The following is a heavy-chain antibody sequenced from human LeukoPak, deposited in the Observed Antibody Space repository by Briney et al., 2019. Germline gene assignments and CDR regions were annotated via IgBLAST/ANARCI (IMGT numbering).Heavy chain of an antibody. J-gene: IGHJ5*02. D-gene: IGHD4-17*01. CDR2: ISAYNGNT. V-gene: IGHV1-18*01. CDR3: ARAHYGDYGGDWFDP. Sequence: ASVKVSCKASGYTFTSYGISWVRQAPGQGLEWMGWISAYNGNTNYAQKLQGRVTMTTDTSTSTAYMELSRLRSDDTAVYYCARAHYGDYGGDWFDPWGQGTLVTVSS. CDR1: GYTFTSYG.